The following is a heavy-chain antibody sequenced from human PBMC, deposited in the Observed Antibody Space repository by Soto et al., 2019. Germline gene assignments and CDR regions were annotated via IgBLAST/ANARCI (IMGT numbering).Heavy chain of an antibody. CDR1: GYTFTSYD. CDR3: ARAYRSGGSCLDAFDI. D-gene: IGHD2-15*01. Sequence: QVQLVQSGAEVKKPAASVKVSCKASGYTFTSYDISWVRQATGQGLEWMGWMNPNSGNTGYAQKFQGRVTMTRNTSISTAYMELSSLGSEDTAVYYCARAYRSGGSCLDAFDIWGQGTMVTVSS. V-gene: IGHV1-8*01. J-gene: IGHJ3*02. CDR2: MNPNSGNT.